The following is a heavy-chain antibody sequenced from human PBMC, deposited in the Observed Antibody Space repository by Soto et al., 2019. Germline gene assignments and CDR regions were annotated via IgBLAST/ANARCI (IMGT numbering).Heavy chain of an antibody. CDR3: STAPLM. CDR1: GFTFSNEW. V-gene: IGHV3-15*01. J-gene: IGHJ4*02. D-gene: IGHD3-16*01. Sequence: QLVESGGGFVKPGMSLRLTCAASGFTFSNEWMTWVRQAPGKGLERVGLIRSQGDGGTADYAAPVRGRFPISRDDSKNLVFLHMDNLQAKDTAVYYCSTAPLMWGQGTLVTVSS. CDR2: IRSQGDGGTA.